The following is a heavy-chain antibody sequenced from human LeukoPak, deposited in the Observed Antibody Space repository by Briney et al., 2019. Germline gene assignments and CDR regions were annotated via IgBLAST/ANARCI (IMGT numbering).Heavy chain of an antibody. D-gene: IGHD3-10*01. J-gene: IGHJ3*02. Sequence: PSETLSLTCGVYGGSFNGYYWSWIRQPPGKGLEWIGEINHSGSTNYNPLLESRVTISVDTSKNQFSLKLTSVTAADTAVYYCARKGSGSYRIYLGDAFDIWGQGTMITVSS. CDR3: ARKGSGSYRIYLGDAFDI. V-gene: IGHV4-34*01. CDR1: GGSFNGYY. CDR2: INHSGST.